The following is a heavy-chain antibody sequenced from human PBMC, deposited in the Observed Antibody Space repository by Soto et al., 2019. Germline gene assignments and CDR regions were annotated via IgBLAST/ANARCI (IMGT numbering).Heavy chain of an antibody. J-gene: IGHJ4*02. Sequence: LRLSCAASGFTFSNYAMTWVRRAPGKWLEWVSAISGSGGSTYYADSVKGRFTTSRDNSQNTLYLQMNSLRAEDTALYYCAKGLAGSGTYLNYWGQGTLVTVSS. D-gene: IGHD1-26*01. CDR3: AKGLAGSGTYLNY. CDR2: ISGSGGST. V-gene: IGHV3-23*01. CDR1: GFTFSNYA.